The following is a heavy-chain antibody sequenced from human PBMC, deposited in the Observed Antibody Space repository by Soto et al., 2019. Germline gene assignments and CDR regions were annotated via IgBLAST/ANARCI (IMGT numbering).Heavy chain of an antibody. D-gene: IGHD6-13*01. CDR1: GFTFSSYA. CDR3: ARVSSWLNYYYYGMDV. CDR2: ISYDGSNK. V-gene: IGHV3-30-3*01. Sequence: PGGSLRLSCAASGFTFSSYAMHWVRQAPGKGLEWVAVISYDGSNKYCADSVKGRFTISRDNSKNTLYLQMNSLRAEDTAVYYCARVSSWLNYYYYGMDVWGQGTTVTVSS. J-gene: IGHJ6*02.